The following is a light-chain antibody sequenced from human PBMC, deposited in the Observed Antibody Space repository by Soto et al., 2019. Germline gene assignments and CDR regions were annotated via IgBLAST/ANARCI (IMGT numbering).Light chain of an antibody. CDR1: SSDVGAYNL. CDR2: EVN. Sequence: QSALTQPASVSGSPGQSITISCTGVSSDVGAYNLVSWYQQHPGKAPKLIIFEVNERPSGVSNRFSGSKSGNTASLTISGLQAEDEADYYCCSYAGSSTWVFGGGTKLTVL. CDR3: CSYAGSSTWV. J-gene: IGLJ3*02. V-gene: IGLV2-23*02.